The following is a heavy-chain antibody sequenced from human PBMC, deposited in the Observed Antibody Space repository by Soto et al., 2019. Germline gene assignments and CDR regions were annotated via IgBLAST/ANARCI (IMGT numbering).Heavy chain of an antibody. CDR3: TRIRGESYGYIIHAMDG. V-gene: IGHV4-39*01. CDR2: IHYDGTT. J-gene: IGHJ6*02. CDR1: GGSISSSSFY. D-gene: IGHD5-18*01. Sequence: SETLSLTCTVSGGSISSSSFYWGWIRQPPGKGLQWIGSIHYDGTTYYNPSLKSRVTMFLDTSKNQFSLKLNSVTAADTALYYCTRIRGESYGYIIHAMDGWGQGTTVTVSS.